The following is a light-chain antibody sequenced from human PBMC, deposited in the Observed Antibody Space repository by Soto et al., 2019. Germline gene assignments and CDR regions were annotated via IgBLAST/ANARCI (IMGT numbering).Light chain of an antibody. CDR1: QTISSW. V-gene: IGKV1-5*01. Sequence: DIQMTQSPSTLSGSLGDRVTITCRASQTISSWLAWYQQKPGKPPKVLIYGASNLQSGGPPRFSGSGSGTDFTLAISSLQPEDSATYSCLQDINYPWTFGQGTKVDIK. J-gene: IGKJ1*01. CDR2: GAS. CDR3: LQDINYPWT.